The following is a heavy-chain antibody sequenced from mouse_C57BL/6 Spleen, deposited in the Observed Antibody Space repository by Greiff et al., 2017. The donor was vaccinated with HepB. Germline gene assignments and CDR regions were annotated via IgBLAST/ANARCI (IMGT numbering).Heavy chain of an antibody. CDR1: GYTFTDYE. CDR3: SFLTTVDYYAMDY. D-gene: IGHD1-1*01. V-gene: IGHV1-15*01. J-gene: IGHJ4*01. CDR2: IDPETGGT. Sequence: VQLQQSGAELVRPGASVTLSCKASGYTFTDYEMHWVKQTPVHGLEWIGAIDPETGGTAYNQKFKGKAILTADKSSITAYMELRSLTSEDSAVYYCSFLTTVDYYAMDYWGQGTSVTVSS.